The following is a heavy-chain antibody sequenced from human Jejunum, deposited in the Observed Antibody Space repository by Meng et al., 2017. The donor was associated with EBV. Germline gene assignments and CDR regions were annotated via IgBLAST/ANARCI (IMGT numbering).Heavy chain of an antibody. Sequence: HWDGRDACKGLKWRVIIWCDGSDKYYGDSVKGRFTVSRDTSKNTLYLHMNSLRVEDTAVYYCAKDSGNHGWYFDLWGRGALVTVSS. CDR2: IWCDGSDK. V-gene: IGHV3-33*06. CDR3: AKDSGNHGWYFDL. D-gene: IGHD1-26*01. J-gene: IGHJ2*01.